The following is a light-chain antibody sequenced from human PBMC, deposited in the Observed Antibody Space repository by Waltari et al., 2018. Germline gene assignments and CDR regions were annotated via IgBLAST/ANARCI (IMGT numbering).Light chain of an antibody. Sequence: NFMLTQSHSVSESPGRPVTISCTRSSGSVPGNPIQWYQQRPGSAPTPVIYDNNQRPSGVPDRFSGSIDRSSNSASLTISGLKTEDEADYYCQSYDNNIWLFGGGTKVTVL. CDR2: DNN. V-gene: IGLV6-57*03. J-gene: IGLJ3*02. CDR1: SGSVPGNP. CDR3: QSYDNNIWL.